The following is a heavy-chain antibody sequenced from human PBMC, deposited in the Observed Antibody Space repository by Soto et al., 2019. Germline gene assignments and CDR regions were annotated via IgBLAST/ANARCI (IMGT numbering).Heavy chain of an antibody. D-gene: IGHD5-12*01. Sequence: SETLSLTCTVSGGSISSGGYYWSWIRQHPGKGLEWIGYIYYSGSTYYNPSLKSRVTISVDTSKNQFSLKLSSVTAADTAVYYRARDRIDGYNFDYWGQGTLVTVYS. V-gene: IGHV4-31*03. J-gene: IGHJ4*02. CDR1: GGSISSGGYY. CDR2: IYYSGST. CDR3: ARDRIDGYNFDY.